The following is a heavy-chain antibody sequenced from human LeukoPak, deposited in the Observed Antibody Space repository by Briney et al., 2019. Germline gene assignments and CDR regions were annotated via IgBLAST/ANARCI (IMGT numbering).Heavy chain of an antibody. CDR2: IRYDGSNK. Sequence: PGGSLRLSCAASGFTFSAYGMQWVRQAPGKGLEWVAFIRYDGSNKYYADSVKGRFTISRDNPKNTLYLQMNSLRPEDTAVYYCAKGVHSSGWPNWFDPWGQGTLVTVS. CDR3: AKGVHSSGWPNWFDP. J-gene: IGHJ5*02. D-gene: IGHD6-19*01. CDR1: GFTFSAYG. V-gene: IGHV3-30*02.